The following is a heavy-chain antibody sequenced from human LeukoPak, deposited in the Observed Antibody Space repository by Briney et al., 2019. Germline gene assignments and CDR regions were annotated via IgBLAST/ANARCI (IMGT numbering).Heavy chain of an antibody. D-gene: IGHD1-26*01. V-gene: IGHV3-30*01. CDR1: GFSFIDFA. J-gene: IGHJ6*03. CDR2: ISHDGKTK. Sequence: PGRSLRLSCTASGFSFIDFAMHWVRQAPGKGLEWVAVISHDGKTKYHAESVKGRFTISRDNSKNTLYLQMNSLRAEDTAVYYCARVPTRRYYYYMDVWGKGTTVTVSS. CDR3: ARVPTRRYYYYMDV.